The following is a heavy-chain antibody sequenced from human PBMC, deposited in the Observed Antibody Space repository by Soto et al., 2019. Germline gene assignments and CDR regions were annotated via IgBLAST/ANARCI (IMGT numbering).Heavy chain of an antibody. D-gene: IGHD2-15*01. CDR1: GYTFTSYY. CDR2: IIPIFGTA. CDR3: ARTGGANAFDI. J-gene: IGHJ3*02. Sequence: VASVKVSCKASGYTFTSYYMHWVRQAPGQGLEWMGGIIPIFGTANYAQKFQGRVTITADESTSTAYMELSSLRSEDTAVYYCARTGGANAFDIWGQGTMVTVSS. V-gene: IGHV1-69*13.